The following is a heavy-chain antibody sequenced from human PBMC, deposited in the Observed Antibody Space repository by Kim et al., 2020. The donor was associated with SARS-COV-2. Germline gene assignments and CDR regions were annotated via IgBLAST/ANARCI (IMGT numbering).Heavy chain of an antibody. J-gene: IGHJ3*02. Sequence: LKSRVTISVDTSKNQFSLKLSSVTAADTAVYYCASYYGSGSYYNVYAFDIWGQGTMVTVSS. V-gene: IGHV4-30-2*04. D-gene: IGHD3-10*01. CDR3: ASYYGSGSYYNVYAFDI.